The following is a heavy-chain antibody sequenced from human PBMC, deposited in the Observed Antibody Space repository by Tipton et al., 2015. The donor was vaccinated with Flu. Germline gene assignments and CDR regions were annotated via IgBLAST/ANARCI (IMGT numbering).Heavy chain of an antibody. CDR3: ARDWTVSAEYQLLFGYSYYMDV. D-gene: IGHD2-2*01. V-gene: IGHV3-21*01. CDR1: GFTFSSYS. Sequence: SLRLSCAASGFTFSSYSMNWVRQAPGKGLEWVSSISSSSSYIYYADSVTGRFTISRDNAKNSLYLQMNSLRAEDTAVYYCARDWTVSAEYQLLFGYSYYMDVWGKGTTVTVSS. CDR2: ISSSSSYI. J-gene: IGHJ6*03.